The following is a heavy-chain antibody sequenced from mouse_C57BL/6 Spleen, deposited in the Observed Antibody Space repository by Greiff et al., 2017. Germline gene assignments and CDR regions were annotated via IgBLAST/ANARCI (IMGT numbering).Heavy chain of an antibody. CDR1: GFNIKDDY. CDR3: THYRNYERGRGFAY. Sequence: VQLQQSGAELVRPGASVKLSCTASGFNIKDDYMHWVKQRPEQGLEWIGWIDPENGDTEYASKFQGKATITADTSSNTAYLQLSSLTSEDTAVYYCTHYRNYERGRGFAYWGQGTLVTVSA. V-gene: IGHV14-4*01. J-gene: IGHJ3*01. D-gene: IGHD2-5*01. CDR2: IDPENGDT.